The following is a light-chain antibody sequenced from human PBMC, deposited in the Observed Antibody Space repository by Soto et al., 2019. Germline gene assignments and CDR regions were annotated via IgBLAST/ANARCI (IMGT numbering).Light chain of an antibody. J-gene: IGLJ1*01. CDR2: EGS. V-gene: IGLV2-23*01. CDR1: SSDVGSYNL. Sequence: QSVRTQPASVSVSPGQSVTISCTGTSSDVGSYNLVSWYQHHPGKAPKLMIYEGSKRPSGVSNRFSGSKSGNTASLTISGLQAEDEADYFCCSYAGSSTYVFGSGTKVTVL. CDR3: CSYAGSSTYV.